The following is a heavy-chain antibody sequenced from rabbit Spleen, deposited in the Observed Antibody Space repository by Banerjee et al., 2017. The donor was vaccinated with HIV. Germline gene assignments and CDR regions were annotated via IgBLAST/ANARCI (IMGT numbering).Heavy chain of an antibody. CDR1: EVSFSYSSY. V-gene: IGHV1S40*01. CDR3: ARDLVAVIGWNFNL. J-gene: IGHJ4*01. D-gene: IGHD1-1*01. CDR2: INAVTGKA. Sequence: QSLEESGGDLVKPGASLTLTCTASEVSFSYSSYICWVRQAPGKGLQWIACINAVTGKAVYASWAKGRFIMSRTSSTTVTLQMTSLTAADTATYFCARDLVAVIGWNFNLWGPGTLVTVS.